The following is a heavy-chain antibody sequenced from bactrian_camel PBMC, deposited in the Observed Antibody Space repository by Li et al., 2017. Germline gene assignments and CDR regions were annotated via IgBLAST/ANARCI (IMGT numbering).Heavy chain of an antibody. D-gene: IGHD3*01. Sequence: VQLVESGGGSVQAGGSLRLSCVVSEYTYSKRCIGWFRMAPGKELEAVASIRSGGGLWYADDVEGRATISQDGTETTVYLQMNKLKPGDTAMYYCGASRVIMTPTQALTTSSLFRFWGQGTQVTVS. CDR3: GASRVIMTPTQALTTSSLFRF. V-gene: IGHV3S60*01. CDR1: EYTYSKRC. CDR2: IRSGGGL. J-gene: IGHJ4*01.